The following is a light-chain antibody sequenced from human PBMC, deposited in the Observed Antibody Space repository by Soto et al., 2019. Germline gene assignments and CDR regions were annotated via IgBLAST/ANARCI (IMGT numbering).Light chain of an antibody. Sequence: QSALTQPASVSGSPGQSITISCTGTNSDVGSYDLVSWYQQQPGKAPKLMIYEGSKRPSGVSNRFSGSKSGNTASLTISGLQAEDEADYYCCSYARSSTFADMVFGGGTKLTVL. J-gene: IGLJ2*01. V-gene: IGLV2-23*03. CDR1: NSDVGSYDL. CDR2: EGS. CDR3: CSYARSSTFADMV.